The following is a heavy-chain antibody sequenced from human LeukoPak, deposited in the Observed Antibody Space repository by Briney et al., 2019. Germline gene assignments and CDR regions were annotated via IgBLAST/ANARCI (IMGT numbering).Heavy chain of an antibody. J-gene: IGHJ3*02. CDR2: ISYDGSNK. Sequence: PGRSLRLSCAASGFTFSSYAMHWVRQAPGKGLEWVAVISYDGSNKYCADSVKGRFTISRDNSKNTLYLQMNSLRAEDTAVYYCARDRITIGAFDIWGQGTMVTVSS. D-gene: IGHD3-3*01. CDR3: ARDRITIGAFDI. CDR1: GFTFSSYA. V-gene: IGHV3-30-3*01.